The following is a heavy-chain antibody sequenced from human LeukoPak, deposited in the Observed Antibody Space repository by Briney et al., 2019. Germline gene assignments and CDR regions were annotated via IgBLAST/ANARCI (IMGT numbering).Heavy chain of an antibody. Sequence: PGGSLRLSCEASGFTFSSYWMTWVRQAPGQGLEWAANIKQDGSEKYYVDSVKGRFTISRDNAKNSVYLQMNSLRAEDTAVYYCGQGLLDYWGQGTLVTVSS. D-gene: IGHD2-15*01. J-gene: IGHJ4*02. V-gene: IGHV3-7*01. CDR1: GFTFSSYW. CDR3: GQGLLDY. CDR2: IKQDGSEK.